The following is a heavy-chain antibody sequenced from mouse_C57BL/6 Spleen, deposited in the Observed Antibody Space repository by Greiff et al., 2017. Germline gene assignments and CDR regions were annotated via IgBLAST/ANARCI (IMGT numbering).Heavy chain of an antibody. CDR3: ARPLYGSSFYWYFDV. V-gene: IGHV1-61*01. CDR2: IYPSDSET. Sequence: QVHVKQSGAELVRPGSSVKLSCKASGYTFTSYWMDWVKQRPGQGLEWIGNIYPSDSETHYNQKFKDKATLTVDKSSSTAYMQLSSLTSEDSAVYYCARPLYGSSFYWYFDVWGTGTTVTVSS. D-gene: IGHD1-1*01. CDR1: GYTFTSYW. J-gene: IGHJ1*03.